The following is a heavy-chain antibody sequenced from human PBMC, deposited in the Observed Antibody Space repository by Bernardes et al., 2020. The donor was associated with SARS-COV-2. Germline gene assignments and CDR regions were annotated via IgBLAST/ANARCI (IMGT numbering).Heavy chain of an antibody. D-gene: IGHD4-17*01. CDR1: GYTITRYW. J-gene: IGHJ3*01. V-gene: IGHV5-51*01. CDR2: IYPGDSDT. Sequence: GASLKISCKASGYTITRYWIGWVRPIPAKGLEWMGIIYPGDSDTNYSPSFQGQVTISADKSISTVYLQWSSLKASDTAMYYCARPGSQVADGVFDVWGQGTMVSVSS. CDR3: ARPGSQVADGVFDV.